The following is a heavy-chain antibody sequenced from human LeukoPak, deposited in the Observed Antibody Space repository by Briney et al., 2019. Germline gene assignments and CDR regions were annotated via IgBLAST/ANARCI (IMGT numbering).Heavy chain of an antibody. CDR1: GYTFTGYY. CDR2: INPNSGGT. D-gene: IGHD2-15*01. V-gene: IGHV1-2*06. Sequence: ASVKDSCKASGYTFTGYYMHWVRQAPGQGLEWMGRINPNSGGTNYAQKFQGRVTMTRDTSISTAYMELSRLRSDDTAAYYCARDEDYCSGGSCYVSYYYYMDVWGKGTTVTVSS. J-gene: IGHJ6*03. CDR3: ARDEDYCSGGSCYVSYYYYMDV.